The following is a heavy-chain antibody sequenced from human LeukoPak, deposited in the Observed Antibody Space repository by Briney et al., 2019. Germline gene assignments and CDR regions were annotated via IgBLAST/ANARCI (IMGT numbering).Heavy chain of an antibody. V-gene: IGHV4-39*01. CDR2: IYYSGST. CDR1: GGSVSSSSYY. CDR3: ASFSSSGYYYPPDD. D-gene: IGHD3-22*01. Sequence: PSETLSLTCTVSGGSVSSSSYYWGWIRQPPGKGLEWIGSIYYSGSTYYNPSLKSRVTISVDTSKNQFSLKLSSVTAADTAVYYCASFSSSGYYYPPDDWGQGTLVTVSS. J-gene: IGHJ4*02.